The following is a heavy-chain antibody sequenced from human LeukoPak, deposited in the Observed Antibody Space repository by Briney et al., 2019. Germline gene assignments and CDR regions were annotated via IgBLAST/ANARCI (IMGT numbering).Heavy chain of an antibody. J-gene: IGHJ4*02. CDR1: GFTVSTNY. Sequence: GGSLRLSCAASGFTVSTNYMAWVRQAPGRGLEWVSILYSDGSTYYADFVKGRFIISRDISRNTLYLQMNSLRAEDTAVYYCASASRGYSYGFDYWGQGTPVTVSS. CDR2: LYSDGST. CDR3: ASASRGYSYGFDY. V-gene: IGHV3-66*01. D-gene: IGHD5-18*01.